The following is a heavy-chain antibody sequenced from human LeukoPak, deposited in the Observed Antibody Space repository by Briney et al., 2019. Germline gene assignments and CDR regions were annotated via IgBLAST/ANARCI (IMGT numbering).Heavy chain of an antibody. Sequence: GGSLRLSCAASGFTFSNDAMSWVRQAPGKGLEWVSAISGSGGSTYYADSVKGRFTISRDNSKNTLYLQMNSLRAEDTAVYYCAKGTSPRPYYFDYWGQGTLVTVSS. J-gene: IGHJ4*02. CDR3: AKGTSPRPYYFDY. CDR2: ISGSGGST. V-gene: IGHV3-23*01. CDR1: GFTFSNDA. D-gene: IGHD2-2*01.